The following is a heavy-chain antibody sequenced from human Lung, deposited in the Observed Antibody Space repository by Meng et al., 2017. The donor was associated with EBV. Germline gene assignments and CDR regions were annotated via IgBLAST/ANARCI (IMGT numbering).Heavy chain of an antibody. Sequence: EVQLVESGGXMVKPGGXLRLCCAASGFVFSNYNMNWVRQAPGKGLEWVSSISSGNSYIYYADSVKGRFTISRDNAKNSLSLQMNSLRAEDTAVYYCARLSGTGWFDPWGQGTLVTVSS. J-gene: IGHJ5*02. D-gene: IGHD1-7*01. V-gene: IGHV3-21*06. CDR2: ISSGNSYI. CDR3: ARLSGTGWFDP. CDR1: GFVFSNYN.